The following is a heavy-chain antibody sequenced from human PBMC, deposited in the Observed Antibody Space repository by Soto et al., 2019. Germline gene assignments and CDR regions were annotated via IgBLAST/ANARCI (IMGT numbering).Heavy chain of an antibody. CDR1: GGSISSYY. V-gene: IGHV4-59*08. CDR3: ARHVNVAVAGTGFDY. CDR2: IHYSGST. D-gene: IGHD6-19*01. J-gene: IGHJ4*02. Sequence: QVQLQESGPGLVKPSETLSLTCTVSGGSISSYYWSWIRQPPGKGLEWIGHIHYSGSTNYNPSLRTRVTMSEGTTQNQLSPKLSSGTAADTAVYYCARHVNVAVAGTGFDYWGQGTLVTVSS.